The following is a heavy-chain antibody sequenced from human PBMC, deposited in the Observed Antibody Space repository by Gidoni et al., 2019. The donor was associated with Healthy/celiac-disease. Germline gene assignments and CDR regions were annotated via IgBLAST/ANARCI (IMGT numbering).Heavy chain of an antibody. Sequence: QVQLQASGPGLVKPSQTLSLTCTVSGGSISSGSYYWSWIRQPAGKGLEWIGRIYSSGSTNYNPSLKSRVTISVDTSKNQFSLKLSSVTAADTAVYYCARDYGDYGMDVWGQGTTVTVSS. CDR2: IYSSGST. CDR1: GGSISSGSYY. J-gene: IGHJ6*02. V-gene: IGHV4-61*02. CDR3: ARDYGDYGMDV. D-gene: IGHD4-17*01.